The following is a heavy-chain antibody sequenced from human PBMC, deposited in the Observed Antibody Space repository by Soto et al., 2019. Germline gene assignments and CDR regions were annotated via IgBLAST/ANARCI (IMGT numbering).Heavy chain of an antibody. CDR3: AKVVQGYSSGWHFDY. J-gene: IGHJ4*02. D-gene: IGHD6-19*01. V-gene: IGHV3-9*01. Sequence: GGSLRLSCAASGFTFDDYALHWVRQAPGKGLEWVSGISWNSGNIGYADSVKGRFTISRDNAKNSLYLQMNSLRAEDTALYYCAKVVQGYSSGWHFDYWGQGTLVTVSS. CDR1: GFTFDDYA. CDR2: ISWNSGNI.